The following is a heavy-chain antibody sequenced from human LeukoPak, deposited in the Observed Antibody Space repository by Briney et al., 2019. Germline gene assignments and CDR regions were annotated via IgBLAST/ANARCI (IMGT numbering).Heavy chain of an antibody. V-gene: IGHV3-74*01. CDR1: GFTFSSYW. J-gene: IGHJ4*02. CDR2: INSDGSST. CDR3: ARVGVDSSGWYGKGAVDY. D-gene: IGHD6-19*01. Sequence: GGSLRLSCAASGFTFSSYWMHWVRQAPGKGLVWVPRINSDGSSTSYADSVKGRFTISRDNAKNTLYLQMNSLRAEDTAVYYCARVGVDSSGWYGKGAVDYWGQGTLVTVSS.